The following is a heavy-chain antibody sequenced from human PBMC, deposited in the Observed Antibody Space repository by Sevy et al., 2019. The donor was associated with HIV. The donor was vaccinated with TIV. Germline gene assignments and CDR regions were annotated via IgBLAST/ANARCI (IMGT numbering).Heavy chain of an antibody. Sequence: ASVKVSCKASGYTFTSYGISWVRQAPGQGLEWMGWISAYNGNTSYAQKLQGRVTMTTDTSTSTAYMELRSLRSDDTAVYYCAREVVDSSGYYNLDYWGQGTLVTVSS. V-gene: IGHV1-18*01. CDR2: ISAYNGNT. CDR3: AREVVDSSGYYNLDY. D-gene: IGHD3-22*01. CDR1: GYTFTSYG. J-gene: IGHJ4*02.